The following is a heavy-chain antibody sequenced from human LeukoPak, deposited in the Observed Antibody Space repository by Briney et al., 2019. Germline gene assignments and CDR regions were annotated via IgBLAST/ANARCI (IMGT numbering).Heavy chain of an antibody. Sequence: ASVKVSCKASGGTFSSYAISWVRQAPGQGLEWMGWISTYNGNTNYAQKLRGRVTMTTDTSTSTAYMDLRSLRSDDTAVYYCARDQGYSSSTYYYYGMDVWGQGTTVTVSS. CDR3: ARDQGYSSSTYYYYGMDV. V-gene: IGHV1-18*01. J-gene: IGHJ6*02. CDR1: GGTFSSYA. CDR2: ISTYNGNT. D-gene: IGHD6-6*01.